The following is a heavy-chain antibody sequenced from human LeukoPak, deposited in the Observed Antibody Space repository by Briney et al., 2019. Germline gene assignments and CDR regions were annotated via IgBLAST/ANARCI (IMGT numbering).Heavy chain of an antibody. CDR1: GFTFSSYA. D-gene: IGHD3-10*01. Sequence: GDSLRLSCAASGFTFSSYAMQWVRQAPGKGLEWVAVISYCGSNNYYADSVKGRFTISRDNSKNTLYLQMNSLRAEDTAVYYCARDWTFTRFSGSHPCAFDVWGQGTMVTVSS. CDR3: ARDWTFTRFSGSHPCAFDV. CDR2: ISYCGSNN. J-gene: IGHJ3*01. V-gene: IGHV3-30-3*01.